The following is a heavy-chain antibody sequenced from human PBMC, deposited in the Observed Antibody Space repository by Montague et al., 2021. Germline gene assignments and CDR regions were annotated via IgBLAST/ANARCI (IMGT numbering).Heavy chain of an antibody. CDR2: VFYSGAT. Sequence: SETLSLTCRVYGGSISGWYWSWIRQPPGKGLEWIGSVFYSGATNYNPSLKSRVTMSADTSKNQVSLKVNSVTAADTAVYYCASWIHWGQGKLVTVSS. D-gene: IGHD2-2*03. CDR3: ASWIH. CDR1: GGSISGWY. J-gene: IGHJ4*02. V-gene: IGHV4-59*01.